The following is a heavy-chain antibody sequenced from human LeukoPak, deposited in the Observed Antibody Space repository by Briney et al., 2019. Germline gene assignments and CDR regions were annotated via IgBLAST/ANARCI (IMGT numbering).Heavy chain of an antibody. V-gene: IGHV1-69*13. CDR1: GGTFSSYA. Sequence: AASVTVSCKASGGTFSSYAISWVRQAPGQGLEWMGGIIPIFGTANYAQKFQGRVTITADESTGTGYMELSSLRSEDTAVYYCASKRGYSYGLDYWGQGTLVTVSS. D-gene: IGHD5-18*01. CDR2: IIPIFGTA. J-gene: IGHJ4*02. CDR3: ASKRGYSYGLDY.